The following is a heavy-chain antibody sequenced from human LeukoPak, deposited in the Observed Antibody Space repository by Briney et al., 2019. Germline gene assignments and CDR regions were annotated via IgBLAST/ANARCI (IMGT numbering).Heavy chain of an antibody. Sequence: GGSLRLSCAASGFIVNSYAMSWVRQAPGKGLAWVSLIYSDGVTQYADSVKGRFTISRDNSKNTLYLQMNSLRDEDTAVYFCARDRAEGKTRLDFDPWGQGTLVTVSS. CDR1: GFIVNSYA. D-gene: IGHD6-25*01. V-gene: IGHV3-66*02. J-gene: IGHJ5*02. CDR2: IYSDGVT. CDR3: ARDRAEGKTRLDFDP.